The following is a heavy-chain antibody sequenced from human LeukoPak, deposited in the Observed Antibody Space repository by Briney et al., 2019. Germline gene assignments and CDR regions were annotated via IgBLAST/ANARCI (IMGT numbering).Heavy chain of an antibody. CDR3: ATLRLSYGSYGYYFDY. CDR1: GYTLTELS. V-gene: IGHV1-24*01. CDR2: FDPEDGET. J-gene: IGHJ4*02. Sequence: ASVKVSCEVSGYTLTELSMHWMRQAPGKGLEWMGGFDPEDGETIYAQKFQGRVTMTEDTSTDTAYMELSSLRSEDTAVYYCATLRLSYGSYGYYFDYWGQGTLVTVSS. D-gene: IGHD1-26*01.